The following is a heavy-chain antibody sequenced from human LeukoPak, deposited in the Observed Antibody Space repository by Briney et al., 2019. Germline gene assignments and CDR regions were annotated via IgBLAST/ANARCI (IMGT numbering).Heavy chain of an antibody. CDR3: AREHGRRVSGGYYKPYYFDY. CDR2: INPSGGST. V-gene: IGHV1-46*01. Sequence: EASVKVSCKASGYTFTSYYMHWVRQAPGQGLEWMGIINPSGGSTSYAQKFQGRVTMTRDTSTSTVYMELSSLRSEDTAVYYCAREHGRRVSGGYYKPYYFDYWGQGTLVTVSS. D-gene: IGHD3-10*01. CDR1: GYTFTSYY. J-gene: IGHJ4*02.